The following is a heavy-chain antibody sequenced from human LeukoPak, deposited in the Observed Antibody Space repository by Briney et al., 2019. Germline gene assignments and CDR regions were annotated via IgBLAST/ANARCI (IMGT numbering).Heavy chain of an antibody. V-gene: IGHV4-39*01. CDR2: IYYSGST. D-gene: IGHD5-18*01. CDR3: ARRTLGPGTAMDPYWYFDL. CDR1: GGSISSSSYY. J-gene: IGHJ2*01. Sequence: SETLSLTCTVSGGSISSSSYYWGWIRQPPGKGLEWIGSIYYSGSTYYNPSLKSRVTISVDTSKNQFSLKLSSVTAADTAVYYCARRTLGPGTAMDPYWYFDLWGRGTLVTVSS.